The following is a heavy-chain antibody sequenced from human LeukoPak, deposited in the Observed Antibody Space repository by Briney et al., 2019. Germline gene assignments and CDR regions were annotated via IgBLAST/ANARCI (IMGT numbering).Heavy chain of an antibody. CDR2: ITSSSSTI. V-gene: IGHV3-48*02. J-gene: IGHJ3*02. Sequence: GGSLRLSCAASGFSFSSNSMSWVRQAPGKGLEWVSYITSSSSTIYYADSVKGRFAISRDNAKNSLYLQMNSLRDDDTAVYYCASRGAFEIWGQGTMVTVSS. CDR3: ASRGAFEI. CDR1: GFSFSSNS.